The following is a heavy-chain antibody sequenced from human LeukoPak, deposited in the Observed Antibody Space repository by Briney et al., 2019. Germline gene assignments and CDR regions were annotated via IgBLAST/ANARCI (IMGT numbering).Heavy chain of an antibody. Sequence: GGSLRLSCAASGFTFSSYWMSWVRQAPGKGLEWVANIKQDGSEKYYVDSVKGRFTISRDNAKNSLYLQMNSLRAEDTAVYYCARDFGSSWYVPLYFDYWGQGTLVTVSS. CDR3: ARDFGSSWYVPLYFDY. J-gene: IGHJ4*02. CDR2: IKQDGSEK. CDR1: GFTFSSYW. V-gene: IGHV3-7*01. D-gene: IGHD6-13*01.